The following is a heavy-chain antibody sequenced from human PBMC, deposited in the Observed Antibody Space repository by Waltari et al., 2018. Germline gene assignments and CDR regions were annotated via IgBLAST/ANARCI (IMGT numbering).Heavy chain of an antibody. V-gene: IGHV4-30-2*06. D-gene: IGHD7-27*01. Sequence: QVQLQESGAGLLKPSQTLSLTCAVSGAYISSGGYSWNWIRQSPGKDLEWIGYIYDSGSTYYKTSLKSRVTISIDRSKNQFSLKLTSVTAADSAVYYCARNWGTGWYFDLWGRGTLVTVSS. CDR1: GAYISSGGYS. J-gene: IGHJ2*01. CDR2: IYDSGST. CDR3: ARNWGTGWYFDL.